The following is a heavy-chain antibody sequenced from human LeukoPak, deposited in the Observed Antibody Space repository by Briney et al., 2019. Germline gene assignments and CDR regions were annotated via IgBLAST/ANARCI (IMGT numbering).Heavy chain of an antibody. V-gene: IGHV4-30-4*01. CDR3: ARGMCSSGWTFDY. D-gene: IGHD6-19*01. Sequence: SQTLSLTCTVSGGSISSGDYYWSWIRQPPGKGLEWIGYIYYSGSTYYNPSLKSRVTISVDTSKNQFSLNLSSVTAADTAVYYCARGMCSSGWTFDYWGQGTLVTVSS. J-gene: IGHJ4*02. CDR1: GGSISSGDYY. CDR2: IYYSGST.